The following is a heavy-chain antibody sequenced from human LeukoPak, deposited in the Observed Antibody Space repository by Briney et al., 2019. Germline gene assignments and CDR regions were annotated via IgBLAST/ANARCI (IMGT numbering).Heavy chain of an antibody. CDR3: ARSYSSNWLFDY. V-gene: IGHV3-53*01. J-gene: IGHJ4*02. CDR2: IYSNDNT. Sequence: QPGGSLRLSCAASGFTVGRIYMSWVRQAPGKGLEWVSVIYSNDNTYFADSVRGRFTVSRDNSKNTVYLQMNSLRVEDTAVYYCARSYSSNWLFDYWGQGTLVTVSS. D-gene: IGHD6-19*01. CDR1: GFTVGRIY.